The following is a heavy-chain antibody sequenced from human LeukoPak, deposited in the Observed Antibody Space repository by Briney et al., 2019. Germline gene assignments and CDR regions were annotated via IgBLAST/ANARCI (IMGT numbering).Heavy chain of an antibody. D-gene: IGHD4-17*01. J-gene: IGHJ3*02. CDR1: GYTFTSYD. V-gene: IGHV1-8*01. CDR2: MNPNSGNT. Sequence: ASVKVSCKASGYTFTSYDINWVRQATGQGLEWMGWMNPNSGNTGYAQKVQGRVTMTRNTSISTAYMELSSLRSEDTAVYYCGRRMTTGFPPAFDIWGQGTMVTVSS. CDR3: GRRMTTGFPPAFDI.